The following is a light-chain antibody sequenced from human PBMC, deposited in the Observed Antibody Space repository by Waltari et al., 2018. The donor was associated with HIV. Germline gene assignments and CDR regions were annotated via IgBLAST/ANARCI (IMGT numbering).Light chain of an antibody. V-gene: IGKV4-1*01. Sequence: DIVMTQSPDSLAVSLSERASINCKSSPTVLSSSNNKNYLPWYHQRPGQPPKVVIYWASTRESGFPDRFSGSGSGTDFTLTINSLQAEDVAVYYCQQYYSLPYTFGRGTKLEIK. CDR3: QQYYSLPYT. CDR1: PTVLSSSNNKNY. J-gene: IGKJ2*01. CDR2: WAS.